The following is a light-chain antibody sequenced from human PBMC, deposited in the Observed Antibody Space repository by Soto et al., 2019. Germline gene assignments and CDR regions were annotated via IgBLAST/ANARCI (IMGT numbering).Light chain of an antibody. J-gene: IGLJ2*01. CDR1: SSDVGGSKY. V-gene: IGLV2-14*01. Sequence: QSVLTQPASVSGSPGQSITISCTGTSSDVGGSKYVYWYQQHPGKAPKLMIFEVTNRPSGVSNRFSGSKSGNTASLTISGLQAEDEADYYCSSYSSSNTDVVFGGGTKVTVL. CDR3: SSYSSSNTDVV. CDR2: EVT.